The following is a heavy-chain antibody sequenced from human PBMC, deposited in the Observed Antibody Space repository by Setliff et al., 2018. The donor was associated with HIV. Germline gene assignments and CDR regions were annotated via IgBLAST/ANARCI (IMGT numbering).Heavy chain of an antibody. D-gene: IGHD6-13*01. CDR3: AGGEVRSRYVSSRAPFYHYYYYMDV. J-gene: IGHJ6*03. V-gene: IGHV4-34*01. CDR2: INYSGST. CDR1: GGSFSDYY. Sequence: SETLSLTCVVYGGSFSDYYWTWIRQSPEKGLEWIGKINYSGSTDYNSSLRSRVTISVDTSKNQISLKLTYVTAADTAVYYCAGGEVRSRYVSSRAPFYHYYYYMDVWGKGTTVTVSS.